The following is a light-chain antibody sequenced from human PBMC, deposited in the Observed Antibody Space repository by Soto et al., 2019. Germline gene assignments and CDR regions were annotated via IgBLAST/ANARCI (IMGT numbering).Light chain of an antibody. CDR1: SPKIGGHLNP. V-gene: IGLV1-47*01. CDR2: KNN. Sequence: SALTQPPAASWTPGRRVTGPCFGNSPKIGGHLNPVYWFQQLPGSAPKLLLYKNNQRPSGVPDRFSGSTSAASASLAISGLRPEDEADYYCAAWDDSLSAYVFGTGTKVTVL. J-gene: IGLJ1*01. CDR3: AAWDDSLSAYV.